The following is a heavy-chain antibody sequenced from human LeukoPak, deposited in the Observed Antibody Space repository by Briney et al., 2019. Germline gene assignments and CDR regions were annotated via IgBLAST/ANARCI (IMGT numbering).Heavy chain of an antibody. J-gene: IGHJ4*02. CDR2: IKQDASDK. CDR1: VFTFTNYW. Sequence: PGGALRLSCAASVFTFTNYWMSWVRQAPGNGLEWVASIKQDASDKYYVDSVKGRFTISRDNAKNSLFLQMISLRAEDTALYYCVRDPVDYWGEGILVTVP. CDR3: VRDPVDY. V-gene: IGHV3-7*01.